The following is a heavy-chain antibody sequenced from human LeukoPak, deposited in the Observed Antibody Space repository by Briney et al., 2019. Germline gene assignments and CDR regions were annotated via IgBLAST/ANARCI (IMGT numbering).Heavy chain of an antibody. CDR3: AREMATLGYYYGMDV. V-gene: IGHV4-59*01. J-gene: IGHJ6*02. CDR1: GGSISSYY. Sequence: KPSETLSLTCTVSGGSISSYYWSWIRQPPGKGLEWIGYIYYSGSTNYNPSLKSRVTISVDTSKNQFSLKLSSVTAADTAVYYCAREMATLGYYYGMDVWGQGTTVTVSS. CDR2: IYYSGST. D-gene: IGHD5-24*01.